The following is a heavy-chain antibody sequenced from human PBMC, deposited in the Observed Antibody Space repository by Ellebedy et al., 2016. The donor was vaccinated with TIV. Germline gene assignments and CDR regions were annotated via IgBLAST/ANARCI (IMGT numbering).Heavy chain of an antibody. CDR3: TRDVAVKAKRD. CDR2: ISNIGSTR. CDR1: GFSFSDYY. J-gene: IGHJ4*02. D-gene: IGHD3-10*01. V-gene: IGHV3-11*01. Sequence: PGGSLRLSCAASGFSFSDYYMSWIRQAPGKGLEWVSYISNIGSTRYYADSVKGRFTISRDNAKKSLYLQMNSLRAEDTAVYYCTRDVAVKAKRDWGQGTLVTVSS.